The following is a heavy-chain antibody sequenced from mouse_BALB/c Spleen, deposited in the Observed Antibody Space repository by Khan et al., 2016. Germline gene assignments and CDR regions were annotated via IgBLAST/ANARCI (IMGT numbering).Heavy chain of an antibody. J-gene: IGHJ2*01. CDR3: ARDYCGSSFCDY. CDR1: GYSITSDYA. V-gene: IGHV3-2*02. CDR2: INYSGST. Sequence: EVKLEESGPGLVKPSQSLSLTCTVTGYSITSDYAWNWIRLFPGNKLEWMGYINYSGSTSYNQSLKSRISTTRDTSKNQFFLQLNSVTTEDTATYDCARDYCGSSFCDYWGKGTTITVSS. D-gene: IGHD1-1*01.